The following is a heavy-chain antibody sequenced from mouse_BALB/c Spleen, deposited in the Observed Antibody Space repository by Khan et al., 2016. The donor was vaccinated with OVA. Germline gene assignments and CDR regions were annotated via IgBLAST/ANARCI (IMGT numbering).Heavy chain of an antibody. D-gene: IGHD2-10*01. J-gene: IGHJ4*01. V-gene: IGHV2-6-1*01. Sequence: QVRLQQSGPGLVAPSQSLSITCTISGFSLTNYGVHWVRQPPGKGLEWLVVIWSDGSTTYNSALKSRLTISKDNSKSQVFLKMNSLQTDDTAMYFSARPSYYHYNIMAYWGQGTSVTVSS. CDR2: IWSDGST. CDR3: ARPSYYHYNIMAY. CDR1: GFSLTNYG.